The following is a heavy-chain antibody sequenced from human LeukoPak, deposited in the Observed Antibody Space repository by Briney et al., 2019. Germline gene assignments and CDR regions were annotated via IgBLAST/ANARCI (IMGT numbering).Heavy chain of an antibody. J-gene: IGHJ4*02. Sequence: SETLSLTCTVSGGSITTYFWSWIRQPPGKGLEWIGYISYSESTNNNPSLKSRVTTSLDTSKNQFSLKLTSVTAADTAVYYCARRTSNPVGAIDYWGQGALVTVSS. CDR2: ISYSEST. CDR1: GGSITTYF. CDR3: ARRTSNPVGAIDY. D-gene: IGHD1-26*01. V-gene: IGHV4-59*01.